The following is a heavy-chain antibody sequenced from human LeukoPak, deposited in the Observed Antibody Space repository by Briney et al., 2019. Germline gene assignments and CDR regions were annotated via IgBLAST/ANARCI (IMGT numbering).Heavy chain of an antibody. Sequence: GASVKVSCKASGYTFTSYGISWVRQAPGQGLEWMGWISAYNGNTNYAQKLQGRVTMTTDTSTSTAYMELRSLRSDDPAVYYCARDTGIAAAAPRWFDPWGQGTLVTVSS. V-gene: IGHV1-18*04. CDR2: ISAYNGNT. CDR3: ARDTGIAAAAPRWFDP. D-gene: IGHD6-13*01. CDR1: GYTFTSYG. J-gene: IGHJ5*02.